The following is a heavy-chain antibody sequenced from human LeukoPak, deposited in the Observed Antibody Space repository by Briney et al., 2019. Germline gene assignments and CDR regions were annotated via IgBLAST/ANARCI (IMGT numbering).Heavy chain of an antibody. CDR1: GGTFSSYA. CDR3: ARVKTGTTPVDAFDI. CDR2: IIPILGIA. J-gene: IGHJ3*02. D-gene: IGHD1-7*01. V-gene: IGHV1-69*04. Sequence: VASVKVSCKASGGTFSSYAISWVRQAPGQGLEWMGRIIPILGIANYAQKFQGRVTMTRDTSTSTVYMELSSLRSEDTAVYYCARVKTGTTPVDAFDIWGQGTMVTVSS.